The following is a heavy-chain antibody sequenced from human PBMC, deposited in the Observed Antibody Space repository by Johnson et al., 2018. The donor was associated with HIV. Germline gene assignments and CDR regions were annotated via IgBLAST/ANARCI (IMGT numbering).Heavy chain of an antibody. J-gene: IGHJ3*02. V-gene: IGHV3-11*01. CDR1: GFTFSDYY. CDR2: TSSSGSTI. Sequence: QVQLVESGGGLVKPGGSLRLSCAASGFTFSDYYMSWIRQAPGKGLEWVSYTSSSGSTIYYAAPVKGRFTISRDNAKNSLYLQMNSMRAEDTAFYYCAKGAYVATARASAFDIWGQGTMGTVSS. CDR3: AKGAYVATARASAFDI. D-gene: IGHD3-16*01.